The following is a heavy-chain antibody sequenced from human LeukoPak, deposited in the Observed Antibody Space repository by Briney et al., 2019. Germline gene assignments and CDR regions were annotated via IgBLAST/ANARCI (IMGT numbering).Heavy chain of an antibody. Sequence: SVKVSCKASGGTFSSYAISWVRQAPGQGPEWMGRIIPILGIANYAQKFQGRVTITADKSTSTAYMELSSLRSEDTAVYYCARDLVAVAGHEYFDYWGQGTLVTVSS. CDR2: IIPILGIA. J-gene: IGHJ4*02. CDR3: ARDLVAVAGHEYFDY. V-gene: IGHV1-69*04. D-gene: IGHD6-19*01. CDR1: GGTFSSYA.